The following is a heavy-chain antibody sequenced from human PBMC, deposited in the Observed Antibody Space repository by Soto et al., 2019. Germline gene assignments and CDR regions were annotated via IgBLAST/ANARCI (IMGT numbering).Heavy chain of an antibody. V-gene: IGHV1-69*02. J-gene: IGHJ4*02. Sequence: QVQLVQSGAEVKKPGSSVKVSCKASGGTFSSYTISWVRQAPGQGLEWMGRIIPILGIANYTQKFQGRRTINEHKSTSTAYLKLSSLRSEDTAVYYCTTSSMAVAGTFDYWGQGTLVTVSS. CDR1: GGTFSSYT. CDR3: TTSSMAVAGTFDY. D-gene: IGHD6-19*01. CDR2: IIPILGIA.